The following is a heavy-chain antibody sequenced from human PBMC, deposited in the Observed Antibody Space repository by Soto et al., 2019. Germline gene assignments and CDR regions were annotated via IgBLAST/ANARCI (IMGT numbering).Heavy chain of an antibody. J-gene: IGHJ4*02. CDR3: ARGWDGHLLDY. Sequence: PSETLSLTCAVYGGSFSGYYWGWIRQPPGKGLEWIGEINHSGSTNYNPSLKSRVTISVDTSKNQFSLKLSSVTAADTAVYYCARGWDGHLLDYWGQGTLVTVSS. D-gene: IGHD1-26*01. CDR1: GGSFSGYY. V-gene: IGHV4-34*01. CDR2: INHSGST.